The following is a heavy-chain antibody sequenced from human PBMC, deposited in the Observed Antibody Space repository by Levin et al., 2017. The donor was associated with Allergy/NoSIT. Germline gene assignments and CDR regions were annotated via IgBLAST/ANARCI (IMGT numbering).Heavy chain of an antibody. J-gene: IGHJ3*01. CDR2: ITGGGFNT. CDR3: AKKQGGTSGFSFDV. CDR1: GFTISEYA. Sequence: SCAVSGFTISEYAMAWVRQAPGKGLEWVSVITGGGFNTYYGDSVKGRFTVSRDDSKDTLYLDLNSLRAEDTAVYYCAKKQGGTSGFSFDVRGQGTMVTVSS. V-gene: IGHV3-23*01. D-gene: IGHD1-1*01.